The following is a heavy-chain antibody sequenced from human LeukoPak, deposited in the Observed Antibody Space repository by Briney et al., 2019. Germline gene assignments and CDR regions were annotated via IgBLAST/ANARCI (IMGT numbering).Heavy chain of an antibody. CDR1: GFTVSSNY. V-gene: IGHV3-66*01. J-gene: IGHJ3*02. Sequence: GGSLRLSCAVSGFTVSSNYMSWLRQAPGKGLEWVSVIYSGGSTYYAESVKGRLTISRDNSKNTLYLQMNSLRAEDTAVYYCARDRFRRDGYNYGRDGAFDIWGQGTMVTVSS. D-gene: IGHD5-24*01. CDR2: IYSGGST. CDR3: ARDRFRRDGYNYGRDGAFDI.